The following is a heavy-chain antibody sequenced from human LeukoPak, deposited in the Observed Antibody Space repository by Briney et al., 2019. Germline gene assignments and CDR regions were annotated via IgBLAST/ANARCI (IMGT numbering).Heavy chain of an antibody. V-gene: IGHV3-23*01. J-gene: IGHJ4*02. CDR3: AKSRARREGSSGSIDY. CDR1: GFPFSSYA. Sequence: GGSLRLSCAASGFPFSSYAMTWVRQAPGKGLEWASAISGSGGSTYYADSVEGQFTISRDNSKNTLYLQMNSLRAEDTALYYCAKSRARREGSSGSIDYWGQGTLVTVSS. CDR2: ISGSGGST. D-gene: IGHD3-22*01.